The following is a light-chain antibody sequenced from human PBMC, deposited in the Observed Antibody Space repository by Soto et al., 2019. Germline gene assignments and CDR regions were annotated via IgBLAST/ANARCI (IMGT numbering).Light chain of an antibody. CDR2: DNN. CDR1: SSNIGNNY. Sequence: QSVLTQPPSVSAAPGQKVTISCSGSSSNIGNNYVSWYQQLPGTAPKLLIYDNNKRPSGIPDRFSGSKSGTSATLGITGLKTGDEAEYYCGTWDSSLSAVLFGGGTKLTVL. J-gene: IGLJ2*01. CDR3: GTWDSSLSAVL. V-gene: IGLV1-51*01.